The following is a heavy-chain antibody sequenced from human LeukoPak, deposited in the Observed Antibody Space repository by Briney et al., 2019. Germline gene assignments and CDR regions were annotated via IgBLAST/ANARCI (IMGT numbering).Heavy chain of an antibody. Sequence: ASVKVSCKASGYTFTSYGITWVRQAPGQGLEWMGWISAYNGNTNYAQKLQGRVTMTTDTSTSTAYMELRSLTSDDTAVYYCARHTSDGYGPAPYGFDIWGQGTMVTVSS. CDR2: ISAYNGNT. J-gene: IGHJ3*02. V-gene: IGHV1-18*01. D-gene: IGHD2-2*03. CDR1: GYTFTSYG. CDR3: ARHTSDGYGPAPYGFDI.